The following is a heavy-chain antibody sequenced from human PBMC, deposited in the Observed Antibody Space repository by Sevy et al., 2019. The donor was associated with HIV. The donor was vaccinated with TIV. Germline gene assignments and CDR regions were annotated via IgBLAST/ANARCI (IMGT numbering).Heavy chain of an antibody. CDR1: GGSISSGSYS. D-gene: IGHD4-17*01. V-gene: IGHV4-30-2*01. CDR2: IYHSGNT. J-gene: IGHJ3*02. CDR3: ARDGGTLTTPGAFDI. Sequence: SETLSLTCTVSGGSISSGSYSWNWIRQPPGKGLEWIGYIYHSGNTYYNPSLKSRLTISVDRSKNQFSLKLSSVTAADTAMYYCARDGGTLTTPGAFDIWGQGTMVTVPS.